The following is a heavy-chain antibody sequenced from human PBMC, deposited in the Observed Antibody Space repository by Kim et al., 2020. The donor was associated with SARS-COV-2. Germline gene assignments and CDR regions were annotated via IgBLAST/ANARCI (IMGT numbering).Heavy chain of an antibody. Sequence: ASVKVSCKASGYTFTSYGISWVRQAPGQGLEWMGWISAYNGNTNYAQKLQGRVTMTTDTSTSTAYMELRSLRSDDTAVYYCARESELVSPTVTTSEFDPWGQGTLVTVSS. D-gene: IGHD4-17*01. J-gene: IGHJ5*02. V-gene: IGHV1-18*01. CDR1: GYTFTSYG. CDR3: ARESELVSPTVTTSEFDP. CDR2: ISAYNGNT.